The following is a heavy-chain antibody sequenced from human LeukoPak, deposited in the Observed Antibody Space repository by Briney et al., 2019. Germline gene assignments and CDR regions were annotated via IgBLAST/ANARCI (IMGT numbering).Heavy chain of an antibody. CDR2: IYHSGST. D-gene: IGHD3-3*01. CDR3: ARVYWLFGVGHYYYYMDV. CDR1: GGSISSGGYY. J-gene: IGHJ6*03. Sequence: PSETLSLTCTVSGGSISSGGYYWSWIRQPPGKGLEWIGYIYHSGSTYYNPSLKSRVTISVDTSKNQFSLKLSSVTAADTAVYYCARVYWLFGVGHYYYYMDVWGKGTTVTVSS. V-gene: IGHV4-30-2*01.